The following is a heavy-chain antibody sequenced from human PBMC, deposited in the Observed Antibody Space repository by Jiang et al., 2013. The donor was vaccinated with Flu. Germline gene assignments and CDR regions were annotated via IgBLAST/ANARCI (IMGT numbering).Heavy chain of an antibody. CDR3: ARLGGGEGSYYYGMDV. V-gene: IGHV4-39*01. Sequence: PSLKSRVTISVDTSKNQFSLKLSSVTAADTAVYYCARLGGGEGSYYYGMDVWGQGTTVTVSS. D-gene: IGHD3-16*01. J-gene: IGHJ6*02.